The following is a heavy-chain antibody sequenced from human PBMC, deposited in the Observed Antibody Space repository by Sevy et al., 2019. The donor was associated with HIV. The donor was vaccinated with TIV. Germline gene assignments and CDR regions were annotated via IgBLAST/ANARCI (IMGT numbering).Heavy chain of an antibody. D-gene: IGHD1-1*01. CDR1: GITFSKSA. CDR2: ISSDGSAK. J-gene: IGHJ4*02. Sequence: GGCLRLSCEVSGITFSKSAMHWVRQAPGKGLQWVAFISSDGSAKYYAESVRGRFTISRDNTKNVLFLQINTLRGEDTALYHCVTEPGKYDTSGNYIYWGQGTLVTVSS. V-gene: IGHV3-30*03. CDR3: VTEPGKYDTSGNYIY.